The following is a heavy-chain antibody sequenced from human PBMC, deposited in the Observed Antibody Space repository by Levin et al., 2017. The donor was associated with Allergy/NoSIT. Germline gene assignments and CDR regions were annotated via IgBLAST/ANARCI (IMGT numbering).Heavy chain of an antibody. Sequence: SETLSLTCAVSGASVNSGNFYWSWIRQPPGKGLEWIGYVYYSGSIKYNSSLKSRVTMSVDKSKNQFSLKLPSVTAADTAVYYCASGGYSISYYYYYGMDVWGQGTTVIVSS. D-gene: IGHD5-18*01. CDR2: VYYSGSI. J-gene: IGHJ6*02. CDR3: ASGGYSISYYYYYGMDV. CDR1: GASVNSGNFY. V-gene: IGHV4-61*01.